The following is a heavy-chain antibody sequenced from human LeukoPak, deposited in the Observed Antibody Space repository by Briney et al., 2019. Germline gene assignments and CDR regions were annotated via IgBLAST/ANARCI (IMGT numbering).Heavy chain of an antibody. Sequence: PGGSLRLSCAASGFTVSSKYMSWARQAPGKGLEWVSVIYSGWSTYYANSLKGRFTISRHNPKNTLYLQMNSLRDEDTAVYYCARDRPYYDILTGYYIGEAFDIWGQGTMVTVSS. CDR3: ARDRPYYDILTGYYIGEAFDI. J-gene: IGHJ3*02. CDR2: IYSGWST. V-gene: IGHV3-53*01. D-gene: IGHD3-9*01. CDR1: GFTVSSKY.